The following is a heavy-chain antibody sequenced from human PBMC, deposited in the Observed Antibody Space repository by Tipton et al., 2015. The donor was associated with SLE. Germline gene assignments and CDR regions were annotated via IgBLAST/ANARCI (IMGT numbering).Heavy chain of an antibody. CDR1: GYTFTSYG. D-gene: IGHD6-19*01. V-gene: IGHV1-18*01. CDR3: ARDRPVAGSYDAFDI. Sequence: QPGAEVKKPGASVKVSCKASGYTFTSYGISWVRQAPGQGLEWMGWISAYNGNTNYAQKLQGRVTMTTDTSTSTAYMELRSLRSDDSAVYYCARDRPVAGSYDAFDIWGQGTMVTVSS. CDR2: ISAYNGNT. J-gene: IGHJ3*02.